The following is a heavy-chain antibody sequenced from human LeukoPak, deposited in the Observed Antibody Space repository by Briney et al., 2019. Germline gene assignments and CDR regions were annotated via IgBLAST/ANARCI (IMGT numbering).Heavy chain of an antibody. V-gene: IGHV4-39*01. CDR1: RRSITRSSDY. D-gene: IGHD1-20*01. CDR2: INYSGTT. J-gene: IGHJ4*02. Sequence: KASETLSLTCTVSRRSITRSSDYWGWIRQAPGKGPEWIATINYSGTTYYNPPLKSRVTIHVDTSKQQFSLKLSSVTAADTAVYYCVRRITGTTSDSFDYWGQGTLVTVSS. CDR3: VRRITGTTSDSFDY.